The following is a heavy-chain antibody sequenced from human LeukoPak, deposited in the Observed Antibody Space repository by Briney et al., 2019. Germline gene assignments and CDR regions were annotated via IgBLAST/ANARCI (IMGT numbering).Heavy chain of an antibody. CDR3: AKLAKYFYGAVTFYFFEH. Sequence: SPGGSLRLSCAASGFTFSSYSMNWVRQAPGKGLEWVSFISSSSSYIYYTDSVKGRFTISRDNAKNSLYLQLNSLRAEDTALYYCAKLAKYFYGAVTFYFFEHWGQGTPVTASS. CDR2: ISSSSSYI. J-gene: IGHJ4*02. D-gene: IGHD3-10*01. CDR1: GFTFSSYS. V-gene: IGHV3-21*01.